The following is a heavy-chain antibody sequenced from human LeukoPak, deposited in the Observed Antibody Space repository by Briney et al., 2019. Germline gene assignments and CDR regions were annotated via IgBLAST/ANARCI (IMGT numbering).Heavy chain of an antibody. Sequence: SETLSLTCTVSDGSISGDYWSWIRQSPGKGLEWIAYIHSGGRTSYNPSLKSRVTISVETSKNEFSLKVTSVNAADTAVYYCARDRPGGSSLDYWGQGILVTVSS. D-gene: IGHD6-13*01. CDR1: DGSISGDY. V-gene: IGHV4-59*01. CDR2: IHSGGRT. CDR3: ARDRPGGSSLDY. J-gene: IGHJ4*02.